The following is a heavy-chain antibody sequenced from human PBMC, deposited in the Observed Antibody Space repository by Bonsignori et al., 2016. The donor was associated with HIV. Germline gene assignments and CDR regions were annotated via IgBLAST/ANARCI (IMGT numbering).Heavy chain of an antibody. CDR2: IYPGDSDT. Sequence: VRQMPGKGLEWMGNIYPGDSDTRYSPSFQGQVTISVDKSISTAYLQWSSLKASDTAMYYCARAHTAMVKFSWFYMDVWGKGTTVTVSS. J-gene: IGHJ6*03. D-gene: IGHD5-18*01. V-gene: IGHV5-51*01. CDR3: ARAHTAMVKFSWFYMDV.